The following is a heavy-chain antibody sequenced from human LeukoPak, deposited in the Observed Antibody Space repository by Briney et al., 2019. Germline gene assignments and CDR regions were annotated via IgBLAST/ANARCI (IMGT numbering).Heavy chain of an antibody. CDR2: ISGSGGST. V-gene: IGHV3-23*01. J-gene: IGHJ6*03. CDR1: GFTFSSYA. CDR3: AKDPVVVVPDYYYMDV. Sequence: GGSLRLSCAASGFTFSSYAMSWVRQAPGKGLEWVSAISGSGGSTYYADSVKGRFTISRDNSKNTLYLQMNSLRAEDTAVYYCAKDPVVVVPDYYYMDVWGKGTTVTVSS. D-gene: IGHD2-2*01.